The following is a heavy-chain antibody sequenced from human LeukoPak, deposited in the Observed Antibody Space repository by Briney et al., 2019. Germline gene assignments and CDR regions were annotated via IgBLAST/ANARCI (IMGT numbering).Heavy chain of an antibody. J-gene: IGHJ3*02. CDR1: GFTFSSYS. V-gene: IGHV3-21*01. CDR2: ISRSGSYI. CDR3: ARDRSGSYDDKAFDI. Sequence: GGSLRLSCAASGFTFSSYSMNWVRQAPGKGLEWVSSISRSGSYIYYADSVKGRFTIPRDNAKNSLYLQMNSLRAEDTAVYYCARDRSGSYDDKAFDIWGQGTMVTVSS. D-gene: IGHD1-26*01.